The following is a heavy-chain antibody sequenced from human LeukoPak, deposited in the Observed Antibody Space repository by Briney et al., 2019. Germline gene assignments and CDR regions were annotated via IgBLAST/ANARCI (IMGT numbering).Heavy chain of an antibody. CDR3: ARGGGGYAFDY. V-gene: IGHV4-59*01. CDR1: GGSISSYY. J-gene: IGHJ4*02. Sequence: SSETLSLTCTVSGGSISSYYWSWLRQPPGKGLEWIGHIYHSGSANYSPSLKSRVTMSADTSKNQFSLKLTSVTAADTAVYYCARGGGGYAFDYWGQGTLVTVSS. CDR2: IYHSGSA. D-gene: IGHD5-12*01.